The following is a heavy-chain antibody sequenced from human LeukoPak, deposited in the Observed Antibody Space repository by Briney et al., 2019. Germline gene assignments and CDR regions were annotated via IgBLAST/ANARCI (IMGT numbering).Heavy chain of an antibody. CDR3: ARELGIWFDP. CDR1: GGSISSYY. Sequence: PSETLSLTCTVSGGSISSYYWSWIRQPPGKGLEWIGYIYYSGSTNYNPSLESRVTISVDTSKNQFSLKLSSVTAADTAVYYCARELGIWFDPWGQGTLVTVSS. V-gene: IGHV4-59*01. D-gene: IGHD7-27*01. J-gene: IGHJ5*02. CDR2: IYYSGST.